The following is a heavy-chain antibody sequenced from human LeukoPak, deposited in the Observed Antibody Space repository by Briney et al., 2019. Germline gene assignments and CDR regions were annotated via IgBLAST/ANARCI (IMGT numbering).Heavy chain of an antibody. Sequence: GGSLRLSCEASGFTFSSYWMSWVRQVPGKGLEWVAHIKQDGSEKYYVDFVKGRFTISRDNAKNSLYLQMDSLRAEDTALYYCAKHGRGYDFWSAPWGYWGQGTLVTVSS. CDR3: AKHGRGYDFWSAPWGY. V-gene: IGHV3-7*03. CDR1: GFTFSSYW. D-gene: IGHD3-3*01. CDR2: IKQDGSEK. J-gene: IGHJ4*02.